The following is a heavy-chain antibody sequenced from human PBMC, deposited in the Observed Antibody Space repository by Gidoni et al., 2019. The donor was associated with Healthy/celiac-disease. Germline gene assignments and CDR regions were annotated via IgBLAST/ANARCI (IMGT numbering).Heavy chain of an antibody. J-gene: IGHJ4*02. CDR3: ARRQGGMATTRSIDY. V-gene: IGHV3-21*01. D-gene: IGHD5-12*01. CDR1: GFTFSSSS. CDR2: ISSSSSYI. Sequence: EVQLVESGGGLVKHGGSLRLSCAASGFTFSSSSMNWVRQAPGQGMDGFSSISSSSSYIYYADSVKGRFTISRYNAKNSLYLQMNSLRAEDTAVYYCARRQGGMATTRSIDYWGQGTLVTVSS.